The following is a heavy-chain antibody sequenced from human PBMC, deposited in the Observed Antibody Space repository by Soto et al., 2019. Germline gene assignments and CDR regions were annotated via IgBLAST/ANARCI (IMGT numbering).Heavy chain of an antibody. D-gene: IGHD5-12*01. J-gene: IGHJ4*02. CDR2: IYYSGST. CDR3: ARHASGYDPGGIDY. Sequence: PSETLSLTCTVSGGSISSYYWSWIRQPPGKGLEWIGYIYYSGSTNYNPSLKSRVTISVDTSKNQFSLKLSSVTAADTAVYYCARHASGYDPGGIDYWGQGTLVTVSS. V-gene: IGHV4-59*08. CDR1: GGSISSYY.